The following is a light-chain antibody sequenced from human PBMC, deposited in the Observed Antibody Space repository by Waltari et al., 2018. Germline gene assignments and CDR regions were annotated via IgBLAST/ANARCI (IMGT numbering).Light chain of an antibody. J-gene: IGKJ2*01. V-gene: IGKV3-11*01. CDR2: DAS. CDR3: QQRSNWYT. Sequence: DIVLTQSPATLSFSPGEGATLSCRASHSVSSYLPWYQQKPGQAPRLLIYDASNRATGIPARFSGSGSGTDFTLTISSLEPEDFAVYYCQQRSNWYTFGQGTKLEIK. CDR1: HSVSSY.